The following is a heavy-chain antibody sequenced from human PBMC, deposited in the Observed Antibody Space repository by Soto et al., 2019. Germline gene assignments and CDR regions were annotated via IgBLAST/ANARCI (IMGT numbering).Heavy chain of an antibody. Sequence: GASVKVSCKASGYTFTSYGISWVRQAPGQGLEWMGWINPYNGNTNYAQKFQGRVTMTRNTSISTAYMELSSLRSEDTAVYYCARGATVTDNDAFDIWGQGTMVTVSS. V-gene: IGHV1-8*02. D-gene: IGHD4-4*01. CDR1: GYTFTSYG. J-gene: IGHJ3*02. CDR3: ARGATVTDNDAFDI. CDR2: INPYNGNT.